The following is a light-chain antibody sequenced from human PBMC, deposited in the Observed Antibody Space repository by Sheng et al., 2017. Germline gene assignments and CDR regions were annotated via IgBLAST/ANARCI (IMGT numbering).Light chain of an antibody. CDR2: DAS. V-gene: IGKV1-27*01. CDR3: QKHNSVPLT. J-gene: IGKJ4*01. Sequence: IQMTQSPSSLSASVGDRVTISCRASQDINKYLAWYQQKPGKVPKLLIYDASTLQSGVPSRFSGSGYGTDFTLTISSLQPEDIATYYCQKHNSVPLTFGGGTKVQIK. CDR1: QDINKY.